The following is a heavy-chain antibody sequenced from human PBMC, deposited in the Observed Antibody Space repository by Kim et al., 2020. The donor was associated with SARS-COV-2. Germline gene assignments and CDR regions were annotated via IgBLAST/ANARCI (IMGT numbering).Heavy chain of an antibody. CDR3: AAGGTNQLAEV. V-gene: IGHV4-59*13. J-gene: IGHJ1*01. D-gene: IGHD6-6*01. Sequence: SETLSLTCTVSGGSLSNYYWNWIRQPPGKELEWVGYIFYSGTTNYSPPLKSRVTISLDTSKNQFSLKLTSVAAADTAAYFFAAGGTNQLAEVWGQGSLGT. CDR1: GGSLSNYY. CDR2: IFYSGTT.